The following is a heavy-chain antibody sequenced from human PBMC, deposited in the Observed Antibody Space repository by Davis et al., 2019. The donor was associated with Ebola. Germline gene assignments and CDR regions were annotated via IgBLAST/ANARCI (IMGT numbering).Heavy chain of an antibody. CDR3: VKDLHVVLRVLEWLSPED. CDR2: ISSSASYK. Sequence: GESLKISCAASGFTFSVYYMSWIRQAPGKGPEWVSSISSSASYKNYADSVKGRFTISRDSSKNTVYLQMNSLRAEDTTVYYCVKDLHVVLRVLEWLSPEDWGQGALVTVSS. V-gene: IGHV3-11*06. CDR1: GFTFSVYY. J-gene: IGHJ4*02. D-gene: IGHD3-3*01.